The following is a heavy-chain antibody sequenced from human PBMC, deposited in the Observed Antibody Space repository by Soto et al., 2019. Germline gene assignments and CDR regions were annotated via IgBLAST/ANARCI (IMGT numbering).Heavy chain of an antibody. Sequence: ASVKVSCKASGYDFTAYDINWVRQASGQGLEWMGWMNPINGATGSARRFQGRVSMTRNTATGTAYLELTSLRSADSAVYYCGRAPSPRAPAGGTPYYYAMDVWGQRTTVTVSS. CDR1: GYDFTAYD. D-gene: IGHD6-13*01. V-gene: IGHV1-8*02. J-gene: IGHJ6*02. CDR2: MNPINGAT. CDR3: GRAPSPRAPAGGTPYYYAMDV.